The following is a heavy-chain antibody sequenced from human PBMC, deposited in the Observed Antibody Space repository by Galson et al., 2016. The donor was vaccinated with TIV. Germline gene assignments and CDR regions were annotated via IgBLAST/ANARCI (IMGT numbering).Heavy chain of an antibody. D-gene: IGHD4-17*01. V-gene: IGHV1-8*02. J-gene: IGHJ4*02. CDR2: MNANSGNR. CDR1: GGTLNNYD. CDR3: ASAGPSDSGDYGKF. Sequence: SVKVSCKASGGTLNNYDINWVRQATGQGLEWMGWMNANSGNRGYAPKFQGRLTLTRDTSRGTAYMELSSLRSEDTAVYYCASAGPSDSGDYGKFWGQGTLVTVSS.